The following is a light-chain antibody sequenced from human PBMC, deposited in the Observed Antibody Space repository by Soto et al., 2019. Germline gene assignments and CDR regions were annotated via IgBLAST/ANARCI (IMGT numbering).Light chain of an antibody. CDR3: QQYTGPPTT. CDR1: QSVSSK. V-gene: IGKV3-15*01. CDR2: GAS. Sequence: DIVMTQSPATLSVSPGERATLSCRASQSVSSKLAWYQQKPGQAPRLLIYGASTRATGIPARFSGSGSGTEFTLTITRLEPEDSAVYFCQQYTGPPTTFGQGTRLEIK. J-gene: IGKJ5*01.